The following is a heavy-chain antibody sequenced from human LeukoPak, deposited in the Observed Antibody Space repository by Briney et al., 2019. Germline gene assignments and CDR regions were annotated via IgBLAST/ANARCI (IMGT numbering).Heavy chain of an antibody. Sequence: GGSLRLSCAASGFTFSSYAMSWVRQALGKGLEWVSAISGSGGSTYYADSVKGRFTISRDNSKNTLYLQMNSLRAEDTAVYYCAKDNYDFWSGYDHWGQGTLVTVSS. CDR1: GFTFSSYA. V-gene: IGHV3-23*01. J-gene: IGHJ4*02. CDR2: ISGSGGST. D-gene: IGHD3-3*01. CDR3: AKDNYDFWSGYDH.